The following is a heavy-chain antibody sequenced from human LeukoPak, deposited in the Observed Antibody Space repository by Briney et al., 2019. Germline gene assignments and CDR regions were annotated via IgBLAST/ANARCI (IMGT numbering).Heavy chain of an antibody. V-gene: IGHV4-61*08. D-gene: IGHD7-27*01. CDR1: GGSISSGDYY. Sequence: PSETLSLTCTVSGGSISSGDYYWSWIRQPPGKGLEWIGEIDHSGSTNYNPSLKSRVTISGDTSKNQFSLKLTSVTAADTAVYYCARGRTFFDNRGLYLWGQGTLVTVSS. CDR3: ARGRTFFDNRGLYL. J-gene: IGHJ5*02. CDR2: IDHSGST.